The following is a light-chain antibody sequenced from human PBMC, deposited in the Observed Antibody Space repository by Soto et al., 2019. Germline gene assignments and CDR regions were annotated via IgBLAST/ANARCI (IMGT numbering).Light chain of an antibody. Sequence: QSXPTPSDSTCKXXXXXXRVSQNINNHMAWCLHRXGQTPRLLIYVAIXRANDVPARFSGSWSGTEFTLTINSLQSEDFAVYYCQQYDAWPLTFGGGTKLDI. CDR1: QNINNH. CDR3: QQYDAWPLT. V-gene: IGKV3-15*01. CDR2: VAI. J-gene: IGKJ4*01.